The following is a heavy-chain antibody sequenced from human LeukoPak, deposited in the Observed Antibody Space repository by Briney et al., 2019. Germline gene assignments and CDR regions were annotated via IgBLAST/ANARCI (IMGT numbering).Heavy chain of an antibody. CDR1: GFTVSSNY. CDR2: IYSGGST. J-gene: IGHJ4*02. CDR3: ASETYSSGPSSPSN. D-gene: IGHD6-19*01. Sequence: GGSLRLSCAASGFTVSSNYMSWVRQAPGKGLEWVSVIYSGGSTYYADSVKGRFTISRDNSKNTLYLQMNSLRAEDTAVYYCASETYSSGPSSPSNWGQGTLVTVSS. V-gene: IGHV3-66*01.